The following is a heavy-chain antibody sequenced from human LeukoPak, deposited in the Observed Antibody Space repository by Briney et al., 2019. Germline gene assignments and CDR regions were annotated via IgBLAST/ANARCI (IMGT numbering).Heavy chain of an antibody. CDR2: ISAYNGNT. V-gene: IGHV1-18*01. J-gene: IGHJ5*02. D-gene: IGHD3-9*01. CDR1: GYTFTSYG. CDR3: ARGCLYDILTGYYKGGCWFDP. Sequence: ASVKVSCKASGYTFTSYGISWVRQAPGQGLEWMGWISAYNGNTNYAQKLQGRVTMTTDTSTSTAYMELRSLRSGDTAVYYCARGCLYDILTGYYKGGCWFDPWGQGTLVTVSS.